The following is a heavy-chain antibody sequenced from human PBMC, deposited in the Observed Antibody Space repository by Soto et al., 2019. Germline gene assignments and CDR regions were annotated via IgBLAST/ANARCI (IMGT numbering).Heavy chain of an antibody. CDR1: GDTFSSYA. CDR2: MIPIFGTA. Sequence: QVQLVQSGAEVKKPGSSVKVSCKASGDTFSSYAISWVRQAPGQGLEWMGGMIPIFGTANYAQKFQDRVTITADESTSTAYMELSSLRSEDTAVYYCARHVPAAGYYYGMDVWGQGTTVTVSS. CDR3: ARHVPAAGYYYGMDV. V-gene: IGHV1-69*12. D-gene: IGHD2-2*01. J-gene: IGHJ6*02.